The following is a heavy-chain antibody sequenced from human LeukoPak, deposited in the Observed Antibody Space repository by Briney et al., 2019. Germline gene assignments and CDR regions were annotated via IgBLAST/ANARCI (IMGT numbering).Heavy chain of an antibody. CDR2: IKEDGSEK. Sequence: GGSLGLSCASSGFSFSTSWMTWVRQSPGRGLEWVANIKEDGSEKYYADSVKGRFTISRDNAKNSLYLQMSSLRVEDAAVYYCARDAVSPPVFDIWGQGTMVTVSP. CDR1: GFSFSTSW. CDR3: ARDAVSPPVFDI. V-gene: IGHV3-7*04. J-gene: IGHJ3*02.